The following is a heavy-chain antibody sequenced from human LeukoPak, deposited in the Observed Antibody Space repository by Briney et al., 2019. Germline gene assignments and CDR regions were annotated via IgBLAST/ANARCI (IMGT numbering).Heavy chain of an antibody. V-gene: IGHV1-58*01. CDR3: AAPGGVVPRQYYYGMDV. CDR1: GFTFTTSA. J-gene: IGHJ6*02. Sequence: GASVKVSCKASGFTFTTSAVQWVRQARGQGLEWIGWIVIGTGNTDYAQKFQERVTITRDMSTRTVYMELSSLRSEDTAVYYCAAPGGVVPRQYYYGMDVWGRGTTVTVSS. CDR2: IVIGTGNT. D-gene: IGHD3-16*01.